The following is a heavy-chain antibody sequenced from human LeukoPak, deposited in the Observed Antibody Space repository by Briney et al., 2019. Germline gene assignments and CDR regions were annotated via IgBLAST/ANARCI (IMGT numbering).Heavy chain of an antibody. D-gene: IGHD6-19*01. CDR1: GFTFSSYS. CDR3: ARDGRIAVAGTDYYYMDV. V-gene: IGHV3-21*01. CDR2: ISSSSYI. J-gene: IGHJ6*03. Sequence: GGSLRLSCAASGFTFSSYSMNWVRQAPGKGLEWVSSISSSSYIYYADSVKGRFTISRDNAKNSLYLQMNSLRAEDTAVYYCARDGRIAVAGTDYYYMDVWGKGTTVAVSS.